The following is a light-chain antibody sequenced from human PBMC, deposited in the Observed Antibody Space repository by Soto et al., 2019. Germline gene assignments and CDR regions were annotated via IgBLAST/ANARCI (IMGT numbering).Light chain of an antibody. J-gene: IGLJ1*01. CDR1: SSDVGGYNY. CDR2: DVS. Sequence: QSVLTQPASVSGSPGQSITISCTGTSSDVGGYNYVSWYQQHPGKAPKLMIYDVSNRPSGVSNRFSGSKSGNTASLTISGLQPEDEADYYCSSYTSSSTLDVFGTGTKLTVL. CDR3: SSYTSSSTLDV. V-gene: IGLV2-14*01.